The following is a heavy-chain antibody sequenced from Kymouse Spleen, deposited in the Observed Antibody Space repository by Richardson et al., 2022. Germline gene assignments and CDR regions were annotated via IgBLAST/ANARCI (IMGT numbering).Heavy chain of an antibody. Sequence: EVQLVESGGGLVQPGGSLRLSCAASGFTFSSYSMNWVRQAPGKGLEWVSYISSSSSTIYYADSVKGRFTISRDNAKNSLYLQMNSLRDEDTAVYYCARDQGYCTNGVCSPAWGQGTLVTVSS. CDR2: ISSSSSTI. CDR1: GFTFSSYS. V-gene: IGHV3-48*02. CDR3: ARDQGYCTNGVCSPA. D-gene: IGHD2-8*01. J-gene: IGHJ5*02.